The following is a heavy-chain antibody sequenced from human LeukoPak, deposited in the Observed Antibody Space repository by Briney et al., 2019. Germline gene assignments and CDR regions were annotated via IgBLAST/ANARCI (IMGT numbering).Heavy chain of an antibody. CDR2: IYYSGST. CDR1: GGSISSGGYY. CDR3: ARETHYYGSGSYIVSGAYDV. Sequence: SQTLSLTCTVSGGSISSGGYYWSWIRQHPGKGLEWIGYIYYSGSTYYNPSLKSRVTISVDTSKNQFSLKLSSVTAADTAVYLCARETHYYGSGSYIVSGAYDVRGQGTMVTVSS. J-gene: IGHJ3*01. V-gene: IGHV4-31*03. D-gene: IGHD3-10*01.